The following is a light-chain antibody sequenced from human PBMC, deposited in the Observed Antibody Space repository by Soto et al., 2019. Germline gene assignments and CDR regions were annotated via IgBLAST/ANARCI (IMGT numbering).Light chain of an antibody. V-gene: IGKV3-11*01. Sequence: EIVLTQSPATLSLSPGERATLSCMASQSVSSYLAWYQQKPGQAPRLLIYDASNRATGIPARFSGSGSGTDFTLTISSLEPEDFAVYYCQQRSNWPFGGGTKVEIK. J-gene: IGKJ4*01. CDR3: QQRSNWP. CDR1: QSVSSY. CDR2: DAS.